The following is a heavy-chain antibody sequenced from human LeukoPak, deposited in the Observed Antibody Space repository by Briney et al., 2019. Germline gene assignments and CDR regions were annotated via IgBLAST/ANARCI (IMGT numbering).Heavy chain of an antibody. Sequence: KRSEPVSLTCTVSGGSISSTSYYWAWIRQPPGKGLEWIGSIYYSGSTYYNPSLKSRVTISVDTSKNQFSLKLSSVTAADTAVYYCARSLSGSSSLNYYYYGMDVWGQGTTVTVSS. D-gene: IGHD1-26*01. CDR3: ARSLSGSSSLNYYYYGMDV. CDR2: IYYSGST. J-gene: IGHJ6*02. CDR1: GGSISSTSYY. V-gene: IGHV4-39*01.